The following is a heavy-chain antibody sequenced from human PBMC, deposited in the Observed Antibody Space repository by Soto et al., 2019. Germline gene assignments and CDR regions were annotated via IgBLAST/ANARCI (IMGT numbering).Heavy chain of an antibody. D-gene: IGHD3-10*01. CDR2: IIPIFGTA. Sequence: QVQLVQSGAEVKKPGSAVKVSCKASGGTFSSYAISWVRQAPGQGLEWMGGIIPIFGTANYAQKFQCRVTITADESTSKEYMELSSLSSEDTAVYYCARDGRSFMVRGGPSFDYWGQGTLVTVSS. CDR3: ARDGRSFMVRGGPSFDY. CDR1: GGTFSSYA. V-gene: IGHV1-69*01. J-gene: IGHJ4*02.